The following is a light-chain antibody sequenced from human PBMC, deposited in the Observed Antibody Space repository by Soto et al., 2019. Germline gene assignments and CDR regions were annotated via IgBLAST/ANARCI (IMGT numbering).Light chain of an antibody. Sequence: EIVLTQSPATLSLSPGDRATLSCTASQSVSSYLAWYQQKPGQAPRLLIYDASNRATGIPARFRGSGAGTDFTLTISSLEPEDFAVYYCQQRSNWPPEITFGGGTKLEIK. CDR3: QQRSNWPPEIT. V-gene: IGKV3-11*01. J-gene: IGKJ4*01. CDR1: QSVSSY. CDR2: DAS.